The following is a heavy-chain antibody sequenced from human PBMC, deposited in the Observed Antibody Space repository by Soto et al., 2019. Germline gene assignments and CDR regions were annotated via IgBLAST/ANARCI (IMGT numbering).Heavy chain of an antibody. CDR2: IIPIFGTA. V-gene: IGHV1-69*13. Sequence: SVKVSCNASGGTFSSYAISWVRQAPGQGLEWMGGIIPIFGTANYAQKFQGRVTITADESTSTAYMELSSLRSEDTAVYYCARGDDSSAPTPSDAFDIWGQGTMVTV. J-gene: IGHJ3*02. D-gene: IGHD3-22*01. CDR3: ARGDDSSAPTPSDAFDI. CDR1: GGTFSSYA.